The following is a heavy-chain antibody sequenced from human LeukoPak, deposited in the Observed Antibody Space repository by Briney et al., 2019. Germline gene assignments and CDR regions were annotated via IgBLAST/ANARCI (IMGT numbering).Heavy chain of an antibody. CDR3: AKDGEAVAYYYYYYMDV. Sequence: PGGSLRLSCAASGFTFSSYAMSWVRQAPGKGLEWVSAISGSGGSTYYADSVKGRFTISRDNSKNTLYLQMNSLRAEDTAVYYCAKDGEAVAYYYYYYMDVWGKGTTVTVSS. CDR2: ISGSGGST. V-gene: IGHV3-23*01. J-gene: IGHJ6*03. D-gene: IGHD6-19*01. CDR1: GFTFSSYA.